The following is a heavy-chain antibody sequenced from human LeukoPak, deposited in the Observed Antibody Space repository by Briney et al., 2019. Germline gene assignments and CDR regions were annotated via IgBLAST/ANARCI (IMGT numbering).Heavy chain of an antibody. J-gene: IGHJ4*02. CDR1: GGSISSSSYY. D-gene: IGHD3-10*01. CDR3: ATIVYYYGSGLWKFDY. Sequence: PSETLSLICTVSGGSISSSSYYWGWIRQPPGKGLEWIGSIYYSGSTYYNPSLKSRVTILVDTSKNQFSLKPSSVTAADTAVYYCATIVYYYGSGLWKFDYWGQGTLVTVSS. V-gene: IGHV4-39*07. CDR2: IYYSGST.